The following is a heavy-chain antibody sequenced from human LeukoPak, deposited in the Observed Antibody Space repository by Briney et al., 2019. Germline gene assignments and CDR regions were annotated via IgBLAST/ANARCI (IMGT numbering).Heavy chain of an antibody. CDR3: AKDVITMAPIDAFDI. J-gene: IGHJ3*02. D-gene: IGHD3-10*01. CDR1: GFTFNNYG. CDR2: IWFDESNK. V-gene: IGHV3-30*02. Sequence: PGGSLRLSCAASGFTFNNYGMHWVRQAPGKGLEWLAFIWFDESNKFYAASVKGRFTISRDNSKNTLYLQMNSLRAEDTAVYYCAKDVITMAPIDAFDIWGQGTMVTVSS.